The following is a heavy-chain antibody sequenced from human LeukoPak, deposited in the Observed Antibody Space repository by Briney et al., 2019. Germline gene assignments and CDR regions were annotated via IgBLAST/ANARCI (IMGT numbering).Heavy chain of an antibody. D-gene: IGHD3-22*01. CDR3: ARENWVYNWKYDSSGSGINH. CDR2: ISGGGGST. V-gene: IGHV3-23*01. CDR1: RFTFSSYA. J-gene: IGHJ5*02. Sequence: GGSLRLSCAASRFTFSSYAMSWVRQAPGRGLEWVSTISGGGGSTYYSDSVKGRFTISRDNSKNTLYLQMNSLRAEDTAIYYCARENWVYNWKYDSSGSGINHWGQGTLVTVS.